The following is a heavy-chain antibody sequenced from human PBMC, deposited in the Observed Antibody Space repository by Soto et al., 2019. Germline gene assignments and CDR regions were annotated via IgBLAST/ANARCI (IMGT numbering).Heavy chain of an antibody. Sequence: PGGSLRHSCTGSGFTFGDFGMSWFRQAPGKGLEWLSFIRSKGYGGTTESAASVRGRFITSRDDSKSIAYLQMNSLKTEDTAVYYCASLTSWSQEYYYGMDVWGQGTTVTVSS. J-gene: IGHJ6*02. V-gene: IGHV3-49*03. CDR1: GFTFGDFG. CDR2: IRSKGYGGTT. D-gene: IGHD2-2*01. CDR3: ASLTSWSQEYYYGMDV.